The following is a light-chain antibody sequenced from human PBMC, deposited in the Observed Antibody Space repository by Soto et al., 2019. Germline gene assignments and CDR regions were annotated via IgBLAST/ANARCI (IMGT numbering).Light chain of an antibody. J-gene: IGKJ4*01. Sequence: DIPMTQSPSSLSASVGDRVTITCQASQDIGNYLNWYQQKPGKAPNLLIYDASSLKTGVPSRFSGSGSTTNFSFTISTLQPEDIATYFCQHYADLPLTFGGGTRVELK. CDR3: QHYADLPLT. CDR1: QDIGNY. CDR2: DAS. V-gene: IGKV1-33*01.